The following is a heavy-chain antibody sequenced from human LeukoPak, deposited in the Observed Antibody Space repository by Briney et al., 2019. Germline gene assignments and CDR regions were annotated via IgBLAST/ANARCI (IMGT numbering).Heavy chain of an antibody. V-gene: IGHV1-2*02. CDR3: ARVESGAWVFVDY. CDR2: INPNSGGT. Sequence: GASVKVSCKASGYTFTGYYMHWVRQAPGQGLEWMGWINPNSGGTNYAQKFQGRVTMTRDTSISTAYMELSRLRSDDTAVYYCARVESGAWVFVDYWGQGTLVTVSS. J-gene: IGHJ4*02. CDR1: GYTFTGYY. D-gene: IGHD3-3*01.